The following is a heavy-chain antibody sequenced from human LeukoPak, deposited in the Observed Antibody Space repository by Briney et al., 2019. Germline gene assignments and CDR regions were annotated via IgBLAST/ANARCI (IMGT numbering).Heavy chain of an antibody. D-gene: IGHD3-16*01. V-gene: IGHV3-23*01. CDR2: VSGSGDFT. CDR3: ARGIIGWPYYFDY. J-gene: IGHJ4*02. CDR1: GSTFSNYA. Sequence: GGSLRLSCAASGSTFSNYAMSWVRQAPGKGLEWVSAVSGSGDFTWYADSVKGRFTTSRDNSKNTLYLQMNSLRAEETAVYYCARGIIGWPYYFDYWGQGTPVTVSS.